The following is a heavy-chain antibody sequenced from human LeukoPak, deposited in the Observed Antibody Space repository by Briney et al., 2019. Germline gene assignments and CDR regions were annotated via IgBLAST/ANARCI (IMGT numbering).Heavy chain of an antibody. D-gene: IGHD2-2*01. J-gene: IGHJ5*02. CDR2: ISAYNGNT. Sequence: ASVKVSCKASGYTFTSYGISWVRQAPGQGVEWMGWISAYNGNTNYAQKLQGRVTMTTDTSTSTAYMELRSLRSDNTAVYYCAREPLPYCSSTSCHGFGFDPWGQGTLVTVSS. V-gene: IGHV1-18*01. CDR3: AREPLPYCSSTSCHGFGFDP. CDR1: GYTFTSYG.